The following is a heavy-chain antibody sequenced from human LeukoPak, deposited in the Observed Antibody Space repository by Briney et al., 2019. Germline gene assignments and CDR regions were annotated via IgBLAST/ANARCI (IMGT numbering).Heavy chain of an antibody. Sequence: PSETLSLTCTVSGGSISSYYWSWIRQSPGKGLEWIGYIYYSGSPNYNPSLKSRVTISVDTSKNQFSLKLSSVTAADTAVYYCARHRGWYCSGGSCFPEYFQHWGQGTLVTVSS. CDR3: ARHRGWYCSGGSCFPEYFQH. D-gene: IGHD2-15*01. CDR2: IYYSGSP. V-gene: IGHV4-59*08. J-gene: IGHJ1*01. CDR1: GGSISSYY.